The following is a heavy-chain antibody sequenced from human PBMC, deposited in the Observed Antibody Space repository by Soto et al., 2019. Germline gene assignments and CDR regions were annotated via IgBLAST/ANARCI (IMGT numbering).Heavy chain of an antibody. Sequence: GSLRLSCAASGFSFSSSTMYWVRQAPGKVLEWVALISYDKSNKYYAESVKGRFTISRDNSKNTLYLEMDSLRAEDTAVYYCAKDRAYRHYYYAMDVWGQGXPGHRLL. CDR1: GFSFSSST. CDR2: ISYDKSNK. D-gene: IGHD2-21*01. CDR3: AKDRAYRHYYYAMDV. J-gene: IGHJ6*02. V-gene: IGHV3-30*18.